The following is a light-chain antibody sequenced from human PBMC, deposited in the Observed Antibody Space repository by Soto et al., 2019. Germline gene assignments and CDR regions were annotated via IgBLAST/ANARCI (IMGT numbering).Light chain of an antibody. CDR3: AEWDDRLNGAL. CDR1: SSNIGSNT. J-gene: IGLJ1*01. Sequence: QSVLTQPPSASGTPGQRVTMSCSGGSSNIGSNTVSWYQHLPGTAPQLLIYSDTQRASGVADRFSGSKSGTSASLAISGLQSDDEADYYCAEWDDRLNGALCGTGTKVTVL. V-gene: IGLV1-44*01. CDR2: SDT.